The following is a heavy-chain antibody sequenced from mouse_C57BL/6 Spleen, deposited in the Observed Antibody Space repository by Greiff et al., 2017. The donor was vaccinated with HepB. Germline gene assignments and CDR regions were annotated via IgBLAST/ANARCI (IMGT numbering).Heavy chain of an antibody. V-gene: IGHV1-50*01. CDR3: ARRIYYGSPFDY. Sequence: QVQLQQPGAELVKPGASVKLSCKASGYTFTSYWMQWVKQRPGQGLEWIGEIDPSDSYTNYNQKFKGKATLTVDTSSSTAYMQLSSLTSEDSAVYYCARRIYYGSPFDYWGQGTTLTVSS. CDR2: IDPSDSYT. D-gene: IGHD2-1*01. CDR1: GYTFTSYW. J-gene: IGHJ2*01.